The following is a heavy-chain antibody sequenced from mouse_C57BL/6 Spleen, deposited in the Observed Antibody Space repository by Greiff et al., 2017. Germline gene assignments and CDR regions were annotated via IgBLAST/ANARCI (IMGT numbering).Heavy chain of an antibody. CDR1: GYTFTSYW. CDR3: TRGVVYYAMDY. CDR2: IDPSDSYT. Sequence: QVQLQQPGAELVKPGASVKLSCKASGYTFTSYWMQWVKQRPGQGLEWIGEIDPSDSYTNYNQKFKGKATLTVDKSTSTAYMQLSGVTSENSAVYYCTRGVVYYAMDYWGQGTSVTVSS. V-gene: IGHV1-50*01. D-gene: IGHD1-1*02. J-gene: IGHJ4*01.